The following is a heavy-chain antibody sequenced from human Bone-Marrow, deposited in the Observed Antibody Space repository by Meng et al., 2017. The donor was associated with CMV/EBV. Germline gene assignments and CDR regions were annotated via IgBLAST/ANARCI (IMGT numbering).Heavy chain of an antibody. CDR3: ASTDFSSGPMDS. V-gene: IGHV3-23*01. Sequence: GGSLRLSCAASGFIFRNYALSWVRQAPGKGLEWVSLISGSGESTMYSDSAKGRFTVSRDNSKSTLFLQMRGLRDEDTAIYYCASTDFSSGPMDSWGQGALVTGYS. J-gene: IGHJ4*02. CDR2: ISGSGEST. CDR1: GFIFRNYA. D-gene: IGHD3-3*01.